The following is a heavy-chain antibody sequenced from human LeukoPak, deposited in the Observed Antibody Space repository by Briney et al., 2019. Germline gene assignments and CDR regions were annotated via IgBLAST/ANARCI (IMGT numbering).Heavy chain of an antibody. D-gene: IGHD2-2*03. CDR3: ARGFGYCSSTSCSYDAFDI. CDR1: GGTFSSYA. CDR2: IIPIFGTA. Sequence: SVKVSCKASGGTFSSYAISWVRQAPGQGLEWMGGIIPIFGTANYAQKFQGRVTITAGESTSTAYMELSSLRSEDTAVYYCARGFGYCSSTSCSYDAFDIWGQVTMVTVSS. V-gene: IGHV1-69*01. J-gene: IGHJ3*02.